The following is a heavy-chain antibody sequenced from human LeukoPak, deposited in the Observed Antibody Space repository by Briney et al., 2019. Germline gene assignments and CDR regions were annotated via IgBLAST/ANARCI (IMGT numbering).Heavy chain of an antibody. Sequence: GASVKVSYKASGYTFTSYGISWVRQAPGQGLEWMGWISAYNGNTNYAQKLQGRVTMTTDTSTSTAYMELRSLRSDDTAVYCCARDPRRRSFTLGYYYYGMDVWGQGTTVTVSS. CDR1: GYTFTSYG. CDR2: ISAYNGNT. V-gene: IGHV1-18*01. J-gene: IGHJ6*02. D-gene: IGHD3-16*01. CDR3: ARDPRRRSFTLGYYYYGMDV.